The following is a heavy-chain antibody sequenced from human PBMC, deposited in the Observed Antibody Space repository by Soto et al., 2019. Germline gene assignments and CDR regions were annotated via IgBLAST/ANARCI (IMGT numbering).Heavy chain of an antibody. CDR3: ARDWEFGY. Sequence: QAQLVQSGAEVNKPGASVKVSCKASGYTFSSYYMHWVRQAPGQGLEWMGVINPSGDSTTYAQRFQGRVSMTKDTSTGTLYMELSSLRSDDTAVYYCARDWEFGYWGQGTLVTVSS. D-gene: IGHD3-10*01. CDR2: INPSGDST. J-gene: IGHJ4*02. V-gene: IGHV1-46*01. CDR1: GYTFSSYY.